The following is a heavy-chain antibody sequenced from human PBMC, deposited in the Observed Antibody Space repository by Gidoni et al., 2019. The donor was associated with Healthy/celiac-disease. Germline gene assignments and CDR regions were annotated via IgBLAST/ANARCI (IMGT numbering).Heavy chain of an antibody. J-gene: IGHJ4*02. CDR2: ISSSISYI. CDR3: ASGATYYDSTRGYYFDY. Sequence: EVQLVESGGGLVKPGGSLRLSCAASGFTFSSYSMTWVRQAPGMGLEWVSSISSSISYIYYADSLKGRFTISRDNAKNSLYLQMNSLRAEDTAVYYCASGATYYDSTRGYYFDYWGQGTLVTFSS. V-gene: IGHV3-21*01. CDR1: GFTFSSYS. D-gene: IGHD3-22*01.